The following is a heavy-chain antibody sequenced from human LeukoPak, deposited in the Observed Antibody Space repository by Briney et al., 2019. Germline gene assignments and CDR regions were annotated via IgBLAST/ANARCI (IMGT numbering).Heavy chain of an antibody. CDR1: GFTFSSYG. J-gene: IGHJ4*02. CDR3: ARDLYYYDSSGPGGY. CDR2: IWYDGSNK. D-gene: IGHD3-22*01. V-gene: IGHV3-33*01. Sequence: GGSLRLSCAASGFTFSSYGMHWVRQAPGKGLEWVAVIWYDGSNKYYADSVKGRFTISRDNSKNTLYLQMNSLRAEDTAVYYCARDLYYYDSSGPGGYWGQGTLVTVSS.